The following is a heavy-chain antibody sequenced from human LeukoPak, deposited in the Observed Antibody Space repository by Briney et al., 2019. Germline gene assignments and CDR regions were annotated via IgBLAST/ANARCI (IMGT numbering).Heavy chain of an antibody. J-gene: IGHJ5*02. CDR2: FDPEDGET. CDR1: GYTLTELS. CDR3: ATVGGYCSGDSCQPDYNWFDP. Sequence: ASVKVSCKVSGYTLTELSMHWVRQAPGKGLEWMGGFDPEDGETIYAQKFQGRVTMTEDTSTDTAYMELSSLRSEDTAVYYCATVGGYCSGDSCQPDYNWFDPWGQGTLVTVSS. V-gene: IGHV1-24*01. D-gene: IGHD2-15*01.